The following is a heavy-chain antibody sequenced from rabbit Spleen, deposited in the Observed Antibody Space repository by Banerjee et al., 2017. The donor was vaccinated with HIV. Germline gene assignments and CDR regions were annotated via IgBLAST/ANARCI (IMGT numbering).Heavy chain of an antibody. CDR1: GFSFSGSYW. D-gene: IGHD1-1*01. Sequence: QERLVESGGGLVKPEGSLKLSCTASGFSFSGSYWICWVRQAPVKGLEWIACIYAGSSGGTYYASWAKGRFTISKTSSTTVTLQMNSLTAADTATYFCARDLVAVIGWNFDLWGQGTLVTVS. CDR3: ARDLVAVIGWNFDL. J-gene: IGHJ4*01. V-gene: IGHV1S45*01. CDR2: IYAGSSGGT.